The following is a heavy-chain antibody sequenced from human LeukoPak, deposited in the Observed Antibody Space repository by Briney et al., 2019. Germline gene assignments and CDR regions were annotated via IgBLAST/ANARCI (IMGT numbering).Heavy chain of an antibody. J-gene: IGHJ4*02. CDR1: GFTFSSYS. D-gene: IGHD5-12*01. CDR3: AREAATMYYFDY. Sequence: PGGSLRLSCAASGFTFSSYSMNWVRQAPGKGLEWVSSISSSSSYIYYADSVKGRFTISRDNAKNSLYLQMNSLRAEDTAVYYCAREAATMYYFDYWGQGTLVTVSS. V-gene: IGHV3-21*01. CDR2: ISSSSSYI.